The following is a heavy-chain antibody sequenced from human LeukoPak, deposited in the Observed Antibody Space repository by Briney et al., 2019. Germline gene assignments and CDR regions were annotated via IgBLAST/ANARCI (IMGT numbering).Heavy chain of an antibody. CDR2: INAGHGNT. J-gene: IGHJ4*02. CDR1: GYTFTSYA. Sequence: GASVKVSCKASGYTFTSYAIQWVRPAPGQRLEWMGWINAGHGNTKYSQNFQGRVTITRDTSASTAYMELSSLRSEDTAVYYCARGAGFAEPLPEYWGQGTLLTVSS. V-gene: IGHV1-3*01. CDR3: ARGAGFAEPLPEY. D-gene: IGHD1-14*01.